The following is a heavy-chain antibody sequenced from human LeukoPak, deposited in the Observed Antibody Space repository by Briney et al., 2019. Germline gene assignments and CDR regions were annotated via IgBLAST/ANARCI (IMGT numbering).Heavy chain of an antibody. J-gene: IGHJ4*02. CDR3: VKGPRPDITVAHTVEN. CDR1: GFIFSNYA. V-gene: IGHV3-23*01. D-gene: IGHD6-19*01. Sequence: GGALRLSCAASGFIFSNYAMSWVRQVPGRGLEWVSTISSRGDSTYVADSVKGRFTISRDNSKNSLYLQMNTVRAEDTAVYYCVKGPRPDITVAHTVENWGQGTLVTVSS. CDR2: ISSRGDST.